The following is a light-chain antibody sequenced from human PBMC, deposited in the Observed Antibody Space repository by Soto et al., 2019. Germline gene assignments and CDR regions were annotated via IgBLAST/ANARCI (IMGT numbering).Light chain of an antibody. CDR3: QQYNHWPPYT. V-gene: IGKV3-15*01. CDR1: QSVNVN. J-gene: IGKJ2*01. Sequence: EVVLTQSPATLSLSPGERATLSCRASQSVNVNLAWHQQKPGQPPRLLIYGASTRAAGVPARFTGSGSGTEFTLTISSLQSDDFAFYYCQQYNHWPPYTVGQGTKLEIK. CDR2: GAS.